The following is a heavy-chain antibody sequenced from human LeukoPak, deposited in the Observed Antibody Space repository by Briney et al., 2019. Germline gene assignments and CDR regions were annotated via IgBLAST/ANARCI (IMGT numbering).Heavy chain of an antibody. CDR1: GGSFSGYY. Sequence: SETLSLTCAVYGGSFSGYYWSWIRQPPGKGLEWIGEINHSGSTNYNPSLKSRVTISVDTSKNQFSLKLSSVTAADTAVYYCASSGYTHYDAFDIWGQGTMVTVSS. CDR3: ASSGYTHYDAFDI. V-gene: IGHV4-34*01. CDR2: INHSGST. D-gene: IGHD3-22*01. J-gene: IGHJ3*02.